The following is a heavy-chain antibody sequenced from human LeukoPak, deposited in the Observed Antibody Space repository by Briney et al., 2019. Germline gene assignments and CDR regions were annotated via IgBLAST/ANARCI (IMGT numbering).Heavy chain of an antibody. CDR2: ISGSGGTT. Sequence: PGGSLRLSCAAPGFTFSSYAMSWVRQAPGEGLQWVSAISGSGGTTYYADSVKGRFTISRDNSKNTLYLQMNSLRAEDTAVYFCAKDSDSSAPPDAFDIWGQGTLVTVSS. CDR1: GFTFSSYA. J-gene: IGHJ3*02. V-gene: IGHV3-23*01. CDR3: AKDSDSSAPPDAFDI. D-gene: IGHD3-22*01.